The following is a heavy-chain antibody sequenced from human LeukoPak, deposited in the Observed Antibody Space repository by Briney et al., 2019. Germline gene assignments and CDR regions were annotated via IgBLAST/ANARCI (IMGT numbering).Heavy chain of an antibody. CDR1: GYTFTGYY. CDR2: IDPNSGGT. V-gene: IGHV1-2*04. CDR3: ARVASGSYYNFDY. D-gene: IGHD3-10*01. Sequence: ASVKVSCKASGYTFTGYYMHWVRQAPGQGLEWMGWIDPNSGGTNYAQKFQGWVTMTRDTSISTAYMELSRLRSDDTAVYYRARVASGSYYNFDYWGQGTLVTVSS. J-gene: IGHJ4*02.